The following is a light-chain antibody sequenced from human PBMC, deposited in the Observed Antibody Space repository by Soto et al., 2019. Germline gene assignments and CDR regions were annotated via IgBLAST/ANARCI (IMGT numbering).Light chain of an antibody. CDR2: AAS. J-gene: IGKJ3*01. CDR3: QQTNLIPFP. V-gene: IGKV1-39*01. CDR1: QAISGY. Sequence: DIQMTQSPASLYASVGDRVTVSCRAGQAISGYLNWYQQKPGKAPTLLIFAASTLQSGVPSRFSGSGSGTDFTLTINNLQTEDSATYFCQQTNLIPFPFGPGTKV.